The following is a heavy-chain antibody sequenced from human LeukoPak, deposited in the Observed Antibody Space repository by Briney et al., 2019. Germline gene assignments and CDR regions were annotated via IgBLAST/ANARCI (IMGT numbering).Heavy chain of an antibody. Sequence: SETLSLTCTVSGGSISSSSYSWGWNRQPPGKGLEWIGSIYYSGNTFYNPSLKSRVTISVDTSKNQFSLKLRSVTAADTAVYYCARIAVAITRYFDYWGQGTLVTVSS. V-gene: IGHV4-39*01. J-gene: IGHJ4*02. CDR3: ARIAVAITRYFDY. CDR2: IYYSGNT. CDR1: GGSISSSSYS. D-gene: IGHD3-22*01.